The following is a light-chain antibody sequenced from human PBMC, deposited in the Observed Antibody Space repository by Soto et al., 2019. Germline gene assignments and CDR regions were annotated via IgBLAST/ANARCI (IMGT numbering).Light chain of an antibody. CDR2: KAS. V-gene: IGKV1-5*03. CDR3: QRYDKDPFT. CDR1: QGVSDW. Sequence: DLQMTQSPSTLSASVGDRVTITCRAGQGVSDWLAWYQQRPGKAPQLLIYKASTLETGVPSRFSGSVSATEFTLAISSLQSDDFANYFCQRYDKDPFTFGQGNKVELK. J-gene: IGKJ2*01.